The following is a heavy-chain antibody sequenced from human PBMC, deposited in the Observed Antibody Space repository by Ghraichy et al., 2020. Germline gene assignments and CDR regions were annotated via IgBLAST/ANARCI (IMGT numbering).Heavy chain of an antibody. CDR1: GFTFSSYS. V-gene: IGHV3-48*01. D-gene: IGHD2-2*01. CDR3: ARDRYCSSTSCYSILLYYYGMDV. J-gene: IGHJ6*02. CDR2: ISSSSSTI. Sequence: LSLTCAASGFTFSSYSMNWVRQAPGKGLEWVSYISSSSSTIYYADSVKGRFTISRDNAKNSLYLQMNSLRAEDTAVYYCARDRYCSSTSCYSILLYYYGMDVWGQGTTVTVSS.